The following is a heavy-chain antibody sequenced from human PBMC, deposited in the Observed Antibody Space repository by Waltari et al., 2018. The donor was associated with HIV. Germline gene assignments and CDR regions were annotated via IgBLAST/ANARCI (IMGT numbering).Heavy chain of an antibody. D-gene: IGHD2-2*01. CDR3: VRDDPGYEPIDY. V-gene: IGHV3-21*02. J-gene: IGHJ4*02. CDR2: ISRDNRES. Sequence: VRLMESGGGLVEPGGSLTISCAASGFTFTPYTMNWIRHIPGKGLEWLDSISRDNRESYFIDSIKGRFTISRDNAANSVFLHMDRLRVDDTARYFCVRDDPGYEPIDYWGRGTLVTVSS. CDR1: GFTFTPYT.